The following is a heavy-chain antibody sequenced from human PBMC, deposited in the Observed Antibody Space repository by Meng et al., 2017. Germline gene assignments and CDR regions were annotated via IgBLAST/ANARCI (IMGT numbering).Heavy chain of an antibody. D-gene: IGHD4-17*01. CDR2: ISGSGGST. CDR3: AKVLSAVTTISSYYYGMDV. J-gene: IGHJ6*02. CDR1: GFTFSSYA. Sequence: GGSLRLSCAASGFTFSSYAMSWVRQAPGKGLEWVSAISGSGGSTHYADSVKGRFTISRDNSKNTLYLQMNSLRAEDTAVYYCAKVLSAVTTISSYYYGMDVWGQGTTVTVSS. V-gene: IGHV3-23*01.